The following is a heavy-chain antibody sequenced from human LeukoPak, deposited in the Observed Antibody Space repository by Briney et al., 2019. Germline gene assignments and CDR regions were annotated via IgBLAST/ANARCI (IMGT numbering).Heavy chain of an antibody. CDR3: AVGSWYDRFDY. V-gene: IGHV4-39*01. CDR2: IYYSGST. CDR1: GGSISSSSYY. Sequence: PSETLSLTCTVSGGSISSSSYYWGWIRQPPGKGLEWIGSIYYSGSTYYNPSLKSRVTISVDTSKNQFSLKLSSVTAADTAVYYCAVGSWYDRFDYWGQGTLVTVSS. D-gene: IGHD6-13*01. J-gene: IGHJ4*02.